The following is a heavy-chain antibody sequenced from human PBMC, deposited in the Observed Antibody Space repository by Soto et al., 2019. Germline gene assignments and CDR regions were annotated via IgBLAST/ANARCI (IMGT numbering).Heavy chain of an antibody. CDR1: GDTFTSYG. D-gene: IGHD2-2*01. CDR2: ISAYNGNT. CDR3: ASNIVVVPAAPIDAFDI. Sequence: GASVKVSCKASGDTFTSYGISWVRQAPGQGLEWMGWISAYNGNTNYAQKLQGRVTMTTDTSTSTAYMELRSLRSDDTAVYYCASNIVVVPAAPIDAFDIWGQGTMVTVS. V-gene: IGHV1-18*01. J-gene: IGHJ3*02.